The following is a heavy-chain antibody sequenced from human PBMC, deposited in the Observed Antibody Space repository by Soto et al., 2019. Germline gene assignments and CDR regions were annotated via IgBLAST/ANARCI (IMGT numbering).Heavy chain of an antibody. V-gene: IGHV4-39*01. CDR1: GGSISSSSYY. CDR2: IYYSGST. D-gene: IGHD4-4*01. Sequence: PSETLSLTCTVSGGSISSSSYYWGWIRQPPGKGLEWIGSIYYSGSTYYNPSLKSRVTISVDTSKNLFSLKLSSVTAADTAVYSGGGRALVTFRFFDYWGQGTLVTVSS. J-gene: IGHJ4*02. CDR3: GGRALVTFRFFDY.